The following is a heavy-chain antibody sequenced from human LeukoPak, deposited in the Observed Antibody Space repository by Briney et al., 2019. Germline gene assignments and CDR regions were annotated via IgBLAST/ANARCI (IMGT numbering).Heavy chain of an antibody. J-gene: IGHJ6*02. CDR1: GFILNDYG. V-gene: IGHV3-33*01. CDR3: ARDRHCVNGVCHSPPGMDV. CDR2: IWFDKNQ. D-gene: IGHD2-8*01. Sequence: GRSLRLSCAASGFILNDYGMHWVRQAPGKGLEWVADIWFDKNQHFADSVKGRFAISRDNSKNTVYLQINSLRAEDTAVYYCARDRHCVNGVCHSPPGMDVWGQGTTVTVSS.